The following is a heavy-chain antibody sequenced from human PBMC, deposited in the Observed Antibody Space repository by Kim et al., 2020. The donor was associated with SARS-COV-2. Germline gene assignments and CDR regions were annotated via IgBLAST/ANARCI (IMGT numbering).Heavy chain of an antibody. CDR1: EFTFSNHC. CDR2: IYRDGSGK. D-gene: IGHD3-16*01. Sequence: GGSLRLSCAASEFTFSNHCMYWVRQTPEKGLEWVSRIYRDGSGKYYADSVKGRFTVSRDNAKNTLYLQMNSLRAEDTAVYYCAREGVMSVATVYLRY. J-gene: IGHJ2*01. V-gene: IGHV3-74*01. CDR3: AREGVMSVATVYLRY.